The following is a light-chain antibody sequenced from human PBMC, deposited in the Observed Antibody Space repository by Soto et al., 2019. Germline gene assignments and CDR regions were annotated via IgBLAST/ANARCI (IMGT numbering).Light chain of an antibody. V-gene: IGKV1-39*01. J-gene: IGKJ5*01. CDR3: QQSYTAPSIT. Sequence: DIQLTQSPSSLSASVGDRVTITGGASQSISSSLNGSQQKSGTAPNLLLHGVSRLQGGDPSRFSGSGSGTDFTLSISSLQPEDFATYYCQQSYTAPSITFGPGTRLEIK. CDR2: GVS. CDR1: QSISSS.